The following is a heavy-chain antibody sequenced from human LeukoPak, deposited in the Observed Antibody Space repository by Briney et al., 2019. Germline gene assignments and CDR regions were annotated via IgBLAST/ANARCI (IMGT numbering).Heavy chain of an antibody. V-gene: IGHV1-69*13. Sequence: ASVKVSCKASGGTFSSYAISWVRQAPGQALEWMGGIIPIFGTANYAQKFQGRVTVTADESTSTAYMELSSLRSEDTAVYYCARALRLLGDDAFDIWGQGTMVTVSS. J-gene: IGHJ3*02. CDR1: GGTFSSYA. CDR3: ARALRLLGDDAFDI. CDR2: IIPIFGTA. D-gene: IGHD3-3*01.